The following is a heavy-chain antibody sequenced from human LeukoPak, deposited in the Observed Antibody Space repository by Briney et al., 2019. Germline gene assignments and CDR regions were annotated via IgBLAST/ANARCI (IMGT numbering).Heavy chain of an antibody. J-gene: IGHJ6*03. Sequence: GASVKVSCKASGYTFTSYGISCVRQAPGQGLEWMGRIIPIFGTANYAQKFQGRVTITTDESTSTAYMELSSLRSEDTAVYYCARGIAAPYMDVWGKGTTVTVSS. D-gene: IGHD6-13*01. CDR2: IIPIFGTA. CDR1: GYTFTSYG. V-gene: IGHV1-69*05. CDR3: ARGIAAPYMDV.